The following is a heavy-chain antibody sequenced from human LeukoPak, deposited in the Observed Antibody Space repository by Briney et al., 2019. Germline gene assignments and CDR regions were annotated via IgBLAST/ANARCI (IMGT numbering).Heavy chain of an antibody. CDR1: GFTFSSYW. CDR3: AKDTYDSSGYPQWFDP. J-gene: IGHJ5*02. D-gene: IGHD3-22*01. Sequence: GGSLRLSCAASGFTFSSYWMSWVRQAPGKGLEWVSAISGSGGGTYYADSVEGRFTISRDNSKNTLYLQMNSLRAEDTAVYYCAKDTYDSSGYPQWFDPWGQGTLVTVSS. CDR2: ISGSGGGT. V-gene: IGHV3-23*01.